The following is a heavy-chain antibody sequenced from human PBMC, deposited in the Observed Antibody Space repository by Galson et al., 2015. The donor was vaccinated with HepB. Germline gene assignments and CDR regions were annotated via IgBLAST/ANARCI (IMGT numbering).Heavy chain of an antibody. D-gene: IGHD2-15*01. CDR2: IRSKAYGGTT. CDR3: TRAEILAFFAY. Sequence: SLRLSCAASGFTFSNYVMSWFRQAPGKGLEWLGFIRSKAYGGTTEYAAPVKGRFTISRDDSNSTAYLQVNSLITEDTAVYYCTRAEILAFFAYWGQGTLVTVSS. CDR1: GFTFSNYV. J-gene: IGHJ4*02. V-gene: IGHV3-49*03.